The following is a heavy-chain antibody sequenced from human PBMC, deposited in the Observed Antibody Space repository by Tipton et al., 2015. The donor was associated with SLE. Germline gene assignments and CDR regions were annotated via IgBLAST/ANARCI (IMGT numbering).Heavy chain of an antibody. J-gene: IGHJ4*02. V-gene: IGHV3-7*01. CDR2: IKQEGSEK. D-gene: IGHD3-22*01. CDR1: GFPFSRYW. Sequence: SLRLSCVASGFPFSRYWMSWVRQAPGRGLEWVANIKQEGSEKYYVDPVKGRFTISREDAKSSVYLHMNSLRAEDTAVYYCARDLVNHYDSSGISDYWGQGTLVTVSS. CDR3: ARDLVNHYDSSGISDY.